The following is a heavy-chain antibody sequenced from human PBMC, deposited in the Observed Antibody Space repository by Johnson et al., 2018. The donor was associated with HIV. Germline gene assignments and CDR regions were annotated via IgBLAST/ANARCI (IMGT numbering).Heavy chain of an antibody. D-gene: IGHD3-16*02. CDR2: ISYDGSNK. CDR1: GFTFSSYA. Sequence: QMLLVESGGGVVQPGGSLRLSCAASGFTFSSYAMHWVRQAPGKGLDWVAVISYDGSNKYYADSVKGRFTISSDNSKNTLYLQMNSLRAEDTAVYYCARDRVITFGGVIGRGAFDIWGQGTMVTVSS. J-gene: IGHJ3*02. CDR3: ARDRVITFGGVIGRGAFDI. V-gene: IGHV3-30-3*01.